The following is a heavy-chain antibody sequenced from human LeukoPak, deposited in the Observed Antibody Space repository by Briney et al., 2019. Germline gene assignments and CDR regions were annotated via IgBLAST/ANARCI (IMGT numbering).Heavy chain of an antibody. Sequence: SETLSLTCSVSDDSITMYYWTWIRQPPGKGLEWIGYIYYSGSTNYNPSLKSRVTISVDTSKNQFSLKLNSVSAADTAVYYCARGVVAAPQTVDYWGQGTLVTVSS. CDR1: DDSITMYY. D-gene: IGHD2-15*01. CDR3: ARGVVAAPQTVDY. J-gene: IGHJ4*02. V-gene: IGHV4-59*01. CDR2: IYYSGST.